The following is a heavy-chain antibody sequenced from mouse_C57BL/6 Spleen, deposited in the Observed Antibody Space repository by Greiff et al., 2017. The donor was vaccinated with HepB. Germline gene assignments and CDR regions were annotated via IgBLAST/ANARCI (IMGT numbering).Heavy chain of an antibody. D-gene: IGHD2-4*01. CDR3: ARSDDYERYWYFDV. CDR2: IYPGDGDT. J-gene: IGHJ1*03. V-gene: IGHV1-80*01. Sequence: VQLQQSGAELVKPGASVKISCKASGYAFSSYWMNWVKQRPGKGLEWIGQIYPGDGDTNYNGKFKGKATLTADKSSSTAYMQLSSLTSEDSAVYFCARSDDYERYWYFDVWGTGTTVTVSS. CDR1: GYAFSSYW.